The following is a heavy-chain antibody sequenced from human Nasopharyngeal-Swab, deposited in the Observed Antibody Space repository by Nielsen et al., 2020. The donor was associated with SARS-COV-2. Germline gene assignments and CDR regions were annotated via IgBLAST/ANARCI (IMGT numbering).Heavy chain of an antibody. J-gene: IGHJ4*02. Sequence: GGSLRFSCAASGFTVSSQYMNWVRQAPGKGLEWVSLIYSGGDTDYADSVKGRFIMSRDKSKNTLYLQMNRLRAEDTAVYYCARGESGFDPLDCWGQGTLVTVSS. CDR3: ARGESGFDPLDC. V-gene: IGHV3-53*01. D-gene: IGHD3-3*01. CDR1: GFTVSSQY. CDR2: IYSGGDT.